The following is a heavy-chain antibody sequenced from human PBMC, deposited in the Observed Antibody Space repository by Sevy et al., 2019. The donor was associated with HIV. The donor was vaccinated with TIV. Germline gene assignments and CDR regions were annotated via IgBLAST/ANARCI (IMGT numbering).Heavy chain of an antibody. J-gene: IGHJ4*02. CDR3: ARLDSYSIGWSPRYYFDY. D-gene: IGHD6-19*01. V-gene: IGHV5-51*01. Sequence: GESLKISCKGSAYTFTTHWIGWVRQMPGKGLEWMGIMSPGDSDPRYSPSFQGQVTMSVDKSVSTAYLQWRSLETSDTAIYYCARLDSYSIGWSPRYYFDYWGQGTLVTVSS. CDR2: MSPGDSDP. CDR1: AYTFTTHW.